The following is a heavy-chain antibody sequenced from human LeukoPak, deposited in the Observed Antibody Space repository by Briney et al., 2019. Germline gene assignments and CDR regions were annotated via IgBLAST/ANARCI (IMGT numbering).Heavy chain of an antibody. V-gene: IGHV3-66*01. J-gene: IGHJ3*02. CDR1: GFTVSSNY. D-gene: IGHD3-9*01. Sequence: GGSLRLSCAASGFTVSSNYMSWVRQAPGKGLEWVSVIYSDGRTFYADSVKGRFTISRDNSKNTVYLQMNSLRADDTAVYYCARVGSYYDILTGYSDAFDIWGQGTMVTVSS. CDR2: IYSDGRT. CDR3: ARVGSYYDILTGYSDAFDI.